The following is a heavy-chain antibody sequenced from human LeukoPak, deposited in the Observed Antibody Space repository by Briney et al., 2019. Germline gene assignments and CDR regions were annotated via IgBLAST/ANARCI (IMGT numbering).Heavy chain of an antibody. CDR1: GFTFSSYG. J-gene: IGHJ4*02. Sequence: GGSLGLSCAASGFTFSSYGMHWVRQAPGKGLEWVAVIWYDGSNKYYADSVKGRFTISRDNSKNTLYLQMNSLRAEDTAVYYCARDTDGGSAIDYWGQGTLVTVSS. CDR3: ARDTDGGSAIDY. D-gene: IGHD1-26*01. V-gene: IGHV3-33*01. CDR2: IWYDGSNK.